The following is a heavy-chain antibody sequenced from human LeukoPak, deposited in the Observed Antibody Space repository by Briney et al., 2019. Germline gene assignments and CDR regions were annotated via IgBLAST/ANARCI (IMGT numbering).Heavy chain of an antibody. D-gene: IGHD3-10*01. J-gene: IGHJ4*02. Sequence: GASVKVSCKASGYTFTDSYIHWVRQAPGQGLEWMGWINPNSGDTNYAQKFQGRVTMTRDTPINTAYTELSRLTSDDTAVYYCARDGRGSYWGQGTLVTVSS. CDR1: GYTFTDSY. CDR2: INPNSGDT. CDR3: ARDGRGSY. V-gene: IGHV1-2*02.